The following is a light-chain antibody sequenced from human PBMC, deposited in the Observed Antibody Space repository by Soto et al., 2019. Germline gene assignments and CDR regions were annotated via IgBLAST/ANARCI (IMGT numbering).Light chain of an antibody. CDR2: EVN. J-gene: IGLJ1*01. CDR1: SSDVGGYNY. V-gene: IGLV2-8*01. CDR3: SSYACSSNV. Sequence: QSALTRPPSASGSPGQSVAISCTGTSSDVGGYNYVSWYQQHPGKAPKLMIYEVNKRPSGVPDRFSGSKSGNTASLTVSGLQAEDEADYYCSSYACSSNVFGTGTKVTVL.